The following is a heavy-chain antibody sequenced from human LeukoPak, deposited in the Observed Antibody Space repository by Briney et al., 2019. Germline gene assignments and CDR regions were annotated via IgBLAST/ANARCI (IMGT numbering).Heavy chain of an antibody. CDR1: GFPFSSYW. D-gene: IGHD3-22*01. J-gene: IGHJ4*02. CDR3: ARSTKMGDY. CDR2: INQDGSEK. V-gene: IGHV3-7*04. Sequence: GGSPRLSCAASGFPFSSYWMNWVRQAPGKGLEWVANINQDGSEKYYVDSVKGRFTISRDNAKNSLYVQMNSLRAEDTAVYYCARSTKMGDYWGQGTLVTVSS.